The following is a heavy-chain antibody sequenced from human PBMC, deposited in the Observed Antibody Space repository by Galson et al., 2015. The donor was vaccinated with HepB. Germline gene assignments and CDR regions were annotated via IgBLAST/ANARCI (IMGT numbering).Heavy chain of an antibody. D-gene: IGHD5-12*01. J-gene: IGHJ6*02. V-gene: IGHV6-1*01. CDR2: TYYRSKWYN. CDR1: GDSVSSNSAA. Sequence: CAISGDSVSSNSAAWNWIRQSPSRGLEWLGRTYYRSKWYNDYAVSVKSRITINPDTSKNQFSLQLNSVTPEDTAVYYCAREGGYDYGYYYYGMDVWGQGTTVTVSS. CDR3: AREGGYDYGYYYYGMDV.